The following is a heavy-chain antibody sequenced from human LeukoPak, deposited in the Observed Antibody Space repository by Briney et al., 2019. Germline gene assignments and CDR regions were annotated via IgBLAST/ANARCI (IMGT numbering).Heavy chain of an antibody. CDR3: ARHLDRSYYYGSGSYLGVGYFDY. D-gene: IGHD3-10*01. CDR1: GGSISSYY. J-gene: IGHJ4*02. Sequence: SETLSLTCTVSGGSISSYYWSWIRQPPGKGLEWIGYIYYSGSTNYNPSLKSRVTISVDTSKNQFSLKLSSVTAADTAVYYCARHLDRSYYYGSGSYLGVGYFDYWGQGILVTVSS. CDR2: IYYSGST. V-gene: IGHV4-59*08.